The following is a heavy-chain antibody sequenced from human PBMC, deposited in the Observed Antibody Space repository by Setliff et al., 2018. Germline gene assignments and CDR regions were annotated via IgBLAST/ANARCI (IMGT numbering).Heavy chain of an antibody. V-gene: IGHV4-34*01. CDR2: INHSGST. Sequence: PSETLSLTCAVYGGSFSGYYWSWIRQPPGKGLEWIGEINHSGSTNYNPSLKSRVTISVDTSKNKFSPKLSSVTAADTSVYYCARASYYYDSSGYYGAGAFDIWGQGTIVTVSS. CDR3: ARASYYYDSSGYYGAGAFDI. CDR1: GGSFSGYY. J-gene: IGHJ3*02. D-gene: IGHD3-22*01.